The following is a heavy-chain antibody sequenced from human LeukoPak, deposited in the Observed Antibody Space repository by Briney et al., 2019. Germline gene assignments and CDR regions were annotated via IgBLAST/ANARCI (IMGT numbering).Heavy chain of an antibody. Sequence: GGSLRLSCAASGFTFSSFAMSWVRPAPGKGLAWVSGVSGSGSTTYYADSVKGRFTISRDNSKNTLYLQMNSLRAEDTAVYYCAKDAWKRFDYWGHGTLVTVSS. V-gene: IGHV3-23*01. J-gene: IGHJ4*01. D-gene: IGHD1-1*01. CDR3: AKDAWKRFDY. CDR1: GFTFSSFA. CDR2: VSGSGSTT.